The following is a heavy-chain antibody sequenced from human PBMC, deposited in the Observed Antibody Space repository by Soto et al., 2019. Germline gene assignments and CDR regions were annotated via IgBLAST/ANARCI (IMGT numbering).Heavy chain of an antibody. CDR3: AREQGAFID. Sequence: QVQLQESGPRLVKPSGTLSLTCAVSGGSISSSNWWTWVRQSPGKGLEWIGEIYHSGSTNYNPSLKSRLTRSVDTSKNPFSLRLNSVTAADTAMYYCAREQGAFIDWGQGTLVTVSS. D-gene: IGHD3-16*02. J-gene: IGHJ4*02. V-gene: IGHV4-4*02. CDR1: GGSISSSNW. CDR2: IYHSGST.